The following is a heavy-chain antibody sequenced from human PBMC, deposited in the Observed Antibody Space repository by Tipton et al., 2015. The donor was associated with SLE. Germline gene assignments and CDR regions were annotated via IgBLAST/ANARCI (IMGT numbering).Heavy chain of an antibody. CDR3: AKWHSLALAPVTY. Sequence: SLRLSCAASGFTFSSYAMAWVRQSPERGLEWVSSLTATGDKTYYADSVKGRFTVSRDNGENTLSLHMHNLRVEDTGVYYCAKWHSLALAPVTYGGQGTLVSVSS. CDR2: LTATGDKT. D-gene: IGHD3-16*01. J-gene: IGHJ4*02. CDR1: GFTFSSYA. V-gene: IGHV3-23*01.